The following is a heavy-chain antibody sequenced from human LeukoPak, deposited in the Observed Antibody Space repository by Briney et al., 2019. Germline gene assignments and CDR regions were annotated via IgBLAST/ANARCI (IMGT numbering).Heavy chain of an antibody. CDR2: INPNSGGT. CDR3: AREEGQWLVCDY. Sequence: ASVKVSCKASGYTFTGYYMHWVRRAPGRGLEWMGWINPNSGGTNYAQKFQGRVTMTRDTSISTAYMELSRLRSDDTAVYYCAREEGQWLVCDYWGQGTLVTVSS. J-gene: IGHJ4*02. D-gene: IGHD6-19*01. CDR1: GYTFTGYY. V-gene: IGHV1-2*02.